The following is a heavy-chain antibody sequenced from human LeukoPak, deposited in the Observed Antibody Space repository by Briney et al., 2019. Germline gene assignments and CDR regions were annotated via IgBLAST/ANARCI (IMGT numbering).Heavy chain of an antibody. Sequence: GGSLRLSCAASGFTFNNYWMSWVRQAPGKGLEWVANIKQDGSEKYYVDSVKGRFTISRDNAKDSLYLQMNSLRAEDTAVYFCARDGTKAYCGGDCRAHDYWGQGTLVTVSS. CDR2: IKQDGSEK. D-gene: IGHD2-21*02. V-gene: IGHV3-7*01. CDR3: ARDGTKAYCGGDCRAHDY. J-gene: IGHJ4*02. CDR1: GFTFNNYW.